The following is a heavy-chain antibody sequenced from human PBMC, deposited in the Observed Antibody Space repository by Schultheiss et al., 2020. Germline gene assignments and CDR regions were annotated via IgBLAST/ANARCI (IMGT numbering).Heavy chain of an antibody. Sequence: GGSLRLSCAASGFTFDDYTMHWVRQAPGKGLEWVSSISSSSSYIYYADSVKGRFTISRDNAKNTLYLQMNSLRAEDTAVYYCANRVVPAATSYYYYGMDVWGQGTTVTGSS. D-gene: IGHD2-2*01. CDR1: GFTFDDYT. J-gene: IGHJ6*02. CDR3: ANRVVPAATSYYYYGMDV. V-gene: IGHV3-21*04. CDR2: ISSSSSYI.